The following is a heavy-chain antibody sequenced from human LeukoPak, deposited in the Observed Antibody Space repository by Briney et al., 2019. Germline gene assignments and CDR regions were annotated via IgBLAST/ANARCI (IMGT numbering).Heavy chain of an antibody. CDR2: IYYSGST. J-gene: IGHJ4*02. D-gene: IGHD4-23*01. Sequence: KASQTPSLTCTVSGVSISSGGYYWSWIRQHPGKGLEWIGYIYYSGSTYYNPSLKSRVTISVDTSKNQFSLKLSSVTAADTAVYYCARGDYGGNEYYFDYWGQGTLVTVSS. V-gene: IGHV4-31*03. CDR1: GVSISSGGYY. CDR3: ARGDYGGNEYYFDY.